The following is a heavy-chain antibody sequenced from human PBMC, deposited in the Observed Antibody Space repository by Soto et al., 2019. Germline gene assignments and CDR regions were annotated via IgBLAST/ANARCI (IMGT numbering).Heavy chain of an antibody. CDR3: ASSVLVTQTMTYFDL. D-gene: IGHD2-8*02. CDR1: GYSFSHFW. J-gene: IGHJ4*02. CDR2: ISPDDSDT. V-gene: IGHV5-51*01. Sequence: EVQLVQSGPEVRKPGESLKISCQASGYSFSHFWIAWVRQMPGEVLEWPGIISPDDSDTRYSPSILGQVTISADTSIKTTYLQWSSLKASATAIFFCASSVLVTQTMTYFDLWGQGTLVTASS.